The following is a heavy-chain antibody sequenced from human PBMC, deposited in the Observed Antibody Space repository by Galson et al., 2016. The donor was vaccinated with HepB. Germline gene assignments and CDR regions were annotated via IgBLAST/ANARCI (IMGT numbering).Heavy chain of an antibody. CDR1: GFTFSSYS. Sequence: SLRLSCAASGFTFSSYSMHWVRQAPGKGLEWVSSISSSSYIYYADSVKGRFTISRDNAKNSLYLQMNSLRAGDTAVYYCARGVSWDFGDYAGYWGPGTLVTVSS. CDR2: ISSSSYI. V-gene: IGHV3-21*01. J-gene: IGHJ4*02. CDR3: ARGVSWDFGDYAGY. D-gene: IGHD4-17*01.